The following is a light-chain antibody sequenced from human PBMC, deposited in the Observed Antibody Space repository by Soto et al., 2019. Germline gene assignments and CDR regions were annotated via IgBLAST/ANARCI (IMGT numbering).Light chain of an antibody. CDR1: QSISIW. V-gene: IGKV1-5*03. CDR2: KAS. J-gene: IGKJ1*01. Sequence: IQMTQSPSTLSASVGDRVTITCRASQSISIWLAWYQQKPGKAPKILLYKASSLESGVPSRFSGSGSGTEFTLPISSLQPDDFATYYCQQYSTYTPRTFGQGTKVDIK. CDR3: QQYSTYTPRT.